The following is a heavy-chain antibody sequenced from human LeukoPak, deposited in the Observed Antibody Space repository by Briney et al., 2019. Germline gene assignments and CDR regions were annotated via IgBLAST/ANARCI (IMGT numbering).Heavy chain of an antibody. J-gene: IGHJ4*02. D-gene: IGHD6-19*01. CDR3: ATRDISSGWSFDY. CDR2: IHTSGST. Sequence: SETLSLTCTVSGGSISNYHWSWIRQPAGKGLEWIGQIHTSGSTNYNPPLKSRVSMSIDTTEDQVSLTIRSVTAADTALYYCATRDISSGWSFDYWGQGTLVTVSS. CDR1: GGSISNYH. V-gene: IGHV4-4*07.